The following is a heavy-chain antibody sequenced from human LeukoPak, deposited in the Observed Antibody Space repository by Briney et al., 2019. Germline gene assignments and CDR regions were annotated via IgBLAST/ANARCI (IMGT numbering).Heavy chain of an antibody. V-gene: IGHV4-59*01. CDR2: IYYSGST. Sequence: SETLSLTCTVSGGSISIYYCSWVRQPPGKRLECIGYIYYSGSTTYNPSLKSRVTISVDTSTPQFSLLLRSVTGADTAVYYCARVGYSSSWPPAWFDTWGEGTLVTVSS. D-gene: IGHD6-13*01. CDR1: GGSISIYY. J-gene: IGHJ5*02. CDR3: ARVGYSSSWPPAWFDT.